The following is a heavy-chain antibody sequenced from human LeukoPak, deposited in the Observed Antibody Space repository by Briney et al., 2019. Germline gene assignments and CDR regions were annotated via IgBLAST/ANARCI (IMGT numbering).Heavy chain of an antibody. V-gene: IGHV2-70*04. D-gene: IGHD4-17*01. CDR2: IDWDDDK. Sequence: SGPALVKPTPTLTLTCTFSGFSLSTSGMRVSWIRQPPGKALEWLARIDWDDDKFYSTSLKTRLTISKDTSKNQVVLTMTNMDPVDTATYYCARVSMTTVTTYFDYWGQGALVTVSS. CDR1: GFSLSTSGMR. J-gene: IGHJ4*02. CDR3: ARVSMTTVTTYFDY.